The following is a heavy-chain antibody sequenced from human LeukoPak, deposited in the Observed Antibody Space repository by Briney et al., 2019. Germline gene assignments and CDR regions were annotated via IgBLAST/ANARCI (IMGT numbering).Heavy chain of an antibody. CDR3: ARLGAAGYYYYYGMDV. J-gene: IGHJ6*02. D-gene: IGHD6-13*01. V-gene: IGHV4-39*01. CDR2: IYYSDSGQM. Sequence: SETLSLTCTVSGGSISGSGSYWGWIRQSPGRGLEWIGSIYYSDSGQMFYNPSLKGRVTMTRDTSISTAYMELSRLRSDDTAVYYCARLGAAGYYYYYGMDVWGQGTTVTVSS. CDR1: GGSISGSGSY.